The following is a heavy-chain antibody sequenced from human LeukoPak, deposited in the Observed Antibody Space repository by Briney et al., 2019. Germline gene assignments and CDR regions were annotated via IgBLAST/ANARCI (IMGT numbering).Heavy chain of an antibody. Sequence: ASVKVSCKASGYTFTSYYMHWVRQAPGQGLEWMGIINPSGGSTSYAQKLQGRVTMTRDTSTSTVYMELSSLRSEDTAVYYCARLAAAGTAGDYWGQGTLVTVSS. CDR1: GYTFTSYY. CDR2: INPSGGST. V-gene: IGHV1-46*01. CDR3: ARLAAAGTAGDY. D-gene: IGHD6-13*01. J-gene: IGHJ4*02.